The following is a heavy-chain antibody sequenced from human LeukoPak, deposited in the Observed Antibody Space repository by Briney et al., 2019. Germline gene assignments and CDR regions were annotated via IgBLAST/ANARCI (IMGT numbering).Heavy chain of an antibody. J-gene: IGHJ5*02. CDR1: GGSISSYY. CDR3: ARRGIAAAGTFWFDP. V-gene: IGHV4-59*08. Sequence: SETLSLTWTVSGGSISSYYWSWIRQPPGKGLEWIGYIYYSGSTNYNPSLKSRVTISVDTSKNQFSLKLSSVTAADTAVYYCARRGIAAAGTFWFDPWGQGTLVTVSS. D-gene: IGHD6-13*01. CDR2: IYYSGST.